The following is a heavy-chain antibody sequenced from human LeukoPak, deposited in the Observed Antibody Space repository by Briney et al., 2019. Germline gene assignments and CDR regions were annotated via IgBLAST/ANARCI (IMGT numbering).Heavy chain of an antibody. V-gene: IGHV4-34*01. D-gene: IGHD3-22*01. Sequence: SETLSLTCAVYGGSFSGYYWSWIRQPPGKGLEWIGEINHSGSTNYNPSLKGRVTISVDTSKNQFSLKLSSVTAADTAVYYCARLPYYYDSSGYYPFDYWGQGTLVTVSS. CDR1: GGSFSGYY. CDR2: INHSGST. J-gene: IGHJ4*02. CDR3: ARLPYYYDSSGYYPFDY.